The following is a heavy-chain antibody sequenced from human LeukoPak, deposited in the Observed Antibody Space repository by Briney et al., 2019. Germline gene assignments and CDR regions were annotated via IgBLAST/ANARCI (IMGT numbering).Heavy chain of an antibody. CDR1: GFTFSSYA. CDR2: ISGSGGST. CDR3: AKDRHYGDLSPPDSYFDY. Sequence: PGGSLRLSCAASGFTFSSYAMSWVRQAPGKGLEWVSAISGSGGSTYYADSVKGRFTISRDNSKNTLYLQMNSLRAEDTAVYYCAKDRHYGDLSPPDSYFDYWGQGTLVTVSS. V-gene: IGHV3-23*01. J-gene: IGHJ4*02. D-gene: IGHD4-17*01.